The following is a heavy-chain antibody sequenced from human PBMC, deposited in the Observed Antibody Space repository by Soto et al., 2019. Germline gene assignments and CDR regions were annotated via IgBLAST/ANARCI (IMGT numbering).Heavy chain of an antibody. D-gene: IGHD1-1*01. CDR2: MSHSGGT. Sequence: QVQLQQWGAGLLKHSETLSLTCAVYGGFVSSGSYYWSWIRQPPGKGLEWIGEMSHSGGTHFNPSLKSRVTISVDTSKNQFYLKMSSVTAADTALYYCARVERGTATTVVDAFDIWGPGTMVTVSS. J-gene: IGHJ3*02. CDR1: GGFVSSGSYY. CDR3: ARVERGTATTVVDAFDI. V-gene: IGHV4-34*01.